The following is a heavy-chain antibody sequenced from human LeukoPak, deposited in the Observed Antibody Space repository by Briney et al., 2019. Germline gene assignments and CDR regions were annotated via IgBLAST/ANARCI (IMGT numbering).Heavy chain of an antibody. CDR1: GFTFTNYA. CDR2: ISFDGSNK. V-gene: IGHV3-30*04. CDR3: ARDYTLFPHWYFAL. D-gene: IGHD2-2*02. Sequence: GGSLRLSCAASGFTFTNYAIHWVRQAAGRGLEWVAVISFDGSNKYYGDSVKGRFTISRDNSKNTLFLQMNSLRAEDTAVYYCARDYTLFPHWYFALWGRGTLVTVSS. J-gene: IGHJ2*01.